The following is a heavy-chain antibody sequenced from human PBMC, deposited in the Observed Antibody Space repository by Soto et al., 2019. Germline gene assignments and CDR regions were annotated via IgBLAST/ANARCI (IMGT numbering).Heavy chain of an antibody. CDR1: GGTLRRYA. CDR2: IIPRFGTT. J-gene: IGHJ6*02. D-gene: IGHD3-10*01. Sequence: QVQLVQSGAEVKKPGSSVKVSCKASGGTLRRYAISWVRQAPGRGLEWMGGIIPRFGTTSYAQTEKLQGRLKINADLHMIRAAKERSSLRPGGTAVSFCSVVHMSDNGAENYLYAMDVWGQGTTAIVSS. CDR3: SVVHMSDNGAENYLYAMDV. V-gene: IGHV1-69*01.